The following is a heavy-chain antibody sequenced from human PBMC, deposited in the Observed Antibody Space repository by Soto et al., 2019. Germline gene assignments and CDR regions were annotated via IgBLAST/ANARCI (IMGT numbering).Heavy chain of an antibody. J-gene: IGHJ3*02. CDR3: ARGIVRGGFDI. Sequence: QVQLQEAGPGLVRPSQTLSLTCTVAGGSMSENDYYWSWLRQSPGQGLQWIGYMYDTWTTSYSPSLKRRVTMSADTSRNQFSLKLTSVSAADTALYFCARGIVRGGFDIWGQGTLVTVSS. CDR1: GGSMSENDYY. CDR2: MYDTWTT. V-gene: IGHV4-30-4*01. D-gene: IGHD3-10*02.